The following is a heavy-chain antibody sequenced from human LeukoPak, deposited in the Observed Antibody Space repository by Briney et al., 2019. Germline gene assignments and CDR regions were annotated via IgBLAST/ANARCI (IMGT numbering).Heavy chain of an antibody. CDR3: ARVYDYGDYGLFDP. D-gene: IGHD4-17*01. J-gene: IGHJ5*02. V-gene: IGHV1-46*01. Sequence: GASVKVSCKASGYTFTNYYMHWVRQAPGQGLEWMGLINPSGGSTSYAEKFQGRVIMTRDMSTTTDYMELSSLRSEDTAVYYCARVYDYGDYGLFDPWGQGTLVTVSS. CDR1: GYTFTNYY. CDR2: INPSGGST.